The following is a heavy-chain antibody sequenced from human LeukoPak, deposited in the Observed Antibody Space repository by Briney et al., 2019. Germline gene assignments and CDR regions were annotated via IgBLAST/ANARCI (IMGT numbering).Heavy chain of an antibody. CDR3: AREKKTEWTTGAFDM. J-gene: IGHJ3*02. CDR1: GFTFSDYC. Sequence: PGGSLRFSCAASGFTFSDYCMSWIRQAPETGLEWLSYASPSGGTIYYTDSVKGRFTMSRDNAQNALYLEMNSLRAEDTAVYYCAREKKTEWTTGAFDMWGQGTMVIVSS. CDR2: ASPSGGTI. V-gene: IGHV3-11*01. D-gene: IGHD3-3*01.